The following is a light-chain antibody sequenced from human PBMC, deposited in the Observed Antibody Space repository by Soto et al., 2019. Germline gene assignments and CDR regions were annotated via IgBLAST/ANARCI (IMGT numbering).Light chain of an antibody. J-gene: IGKJ4*01. CDR3: QQYGSSPLT. V-gene: IGKV3-15*01. Sequence: EIVMTQSTATLSVSPGERATLSCMASQSVSNNLAWYQQKPGQAPRLLIYGASTRATGIPARFSGSGSGTDFTLTISRLEPEDFAVYYRQQYGSSPLTFGGGTKVDIK. CDR2: GAS. CDR1: QSVSNN.